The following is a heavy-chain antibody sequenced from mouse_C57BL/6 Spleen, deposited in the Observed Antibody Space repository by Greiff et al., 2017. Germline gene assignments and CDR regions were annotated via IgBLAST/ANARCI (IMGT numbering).Heavy chain of an antibody. CDR3: ARRSSGYDAMDY. Sequence: QVQLQPPGAELVKPGASVKMSCTASGYTFTSYWITWVRQRPGQGLEWIGDIYPGSGSTNYNEKFKSKATLTVDTSSSTAYMQLSSLTSEDSAVYYCARRSSGYDAMDYWGQGTSVTVSS. CDR2: IYPGSGST. J-gene: IGHJ4*01. CDR1: GYTFTSYW. D-gene: IGHD3-2*02. V-gene: IGHV1-55*01.